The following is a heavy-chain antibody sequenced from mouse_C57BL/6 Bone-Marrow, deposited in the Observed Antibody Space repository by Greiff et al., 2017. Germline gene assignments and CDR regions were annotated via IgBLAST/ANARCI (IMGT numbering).Heavy chain of an antibody. V-gene: IGHV5-16*01. Sequence: DVQLVESEGGLVQPGSSMKLSCTASGFTFSDYYMAWVRQVPEKGLEWVANINYDGSSTYYLDSLKSRFIISRDNAKNILYLQMSSLKSEDTATYYCARERVYDYDRWGQGTSVTVSS. CDR3: ARERVYDYDR. CDR2: INYDGSST. D-gene: IGHD2-4*01. J-gene: IGHJ4*01. CDR1: GFTFSDYY.